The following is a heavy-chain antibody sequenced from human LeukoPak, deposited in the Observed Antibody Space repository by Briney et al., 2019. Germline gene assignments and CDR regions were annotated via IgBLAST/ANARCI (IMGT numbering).Heavy chain of an antibody. J-gene: IGHJ4*02. CDR1: GFTFSIYA. V-gene: IGHV3-21*01. D-gene: IGHD4-11*01. CDR2: ISSDSNYI. CDR3: ETGSLNNYLSDPDY. Sequence: GGSLRLSCAASGFTFSIYAMSWVRQAPGKGLEWVSSISSDSNYIHYADSVKGRFTIYRDNGKNSLYLQMSSLRAEDTAVYYCETGSLNNYLSDPDYWGQGTLVTVSA.